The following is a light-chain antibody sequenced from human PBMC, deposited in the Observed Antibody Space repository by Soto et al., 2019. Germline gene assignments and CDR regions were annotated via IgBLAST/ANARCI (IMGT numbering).Light chain of an antibody. V-gene: IGKV3-15*01. Sequence: EIVMTQSPATLSVSPGERATLSCRASQSVSSNLAWYQQKPGQAPRLLIYAASSLQSGVPSRFSGSGSGTHFTLTISSLQPEDFATYYCQQANTFPLTFGQGTRLEI. CDR3: QQANTFPLT. J-gene: IGKJ5*01. CDR1: QSVSSN. CDR2: AAS.